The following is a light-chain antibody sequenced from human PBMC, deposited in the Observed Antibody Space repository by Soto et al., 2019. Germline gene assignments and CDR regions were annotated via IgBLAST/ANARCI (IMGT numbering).Light chain of an antibody. CDR3: QQSGHSPLT. CDR2: EAS. CDR1: QTLTNIS. J-gene: IGKJ4*01. V-gene: IGKV3-20*01. Sequence: DIVLTQSPGTLSVSPGERATLSCRASQTLTNISLAWYQQGPGQAPRLLVYEASSRATGISNRFSGSGSGSDFTLTINKLEPGDSAVYYCQQSGHSPLTFGGGTKVEIK.